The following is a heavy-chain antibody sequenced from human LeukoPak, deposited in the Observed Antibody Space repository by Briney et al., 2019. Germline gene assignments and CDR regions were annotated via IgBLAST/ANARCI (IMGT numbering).Heavy chain of an antibody. CDR1: GFTCSSYW. CDR2: IKQDGSEK. CDR3: ARAKQQAAY. D-gene: IGHD6-13*01. Sequence: GGSLRLSCAASGFTCSSYWMSWVRQAPGKGLEWVANIKQDGSEKYYADSVKGRFTISRDNAKNSLYLQMNSLRAEDTAVYYCARAKQQAAYWGQGTLVTVSS. J-gene: IGHJ4*02. V-gene: IGHV3-7*03.